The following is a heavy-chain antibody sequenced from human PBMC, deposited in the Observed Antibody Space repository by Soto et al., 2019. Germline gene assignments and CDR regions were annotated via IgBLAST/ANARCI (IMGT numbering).Heavy chain of an antibody. J-gene: IGHJ4*02. D-gene: IGHD1-26*01. Sequence: EVQLVESGGGLVQPGGSLRLSCAASGFSFSDYWMHWVRQAPGKGLVWVSCIDTDGSTTTYADSVKGRFTISRDNVKNTLYLEMDSLRAEDTALYYCPRGGGFSGNYLGGQGTLVTVSA. CDR2: IDTDGSTT. CDR1: GFSFSDYW. CDR3: PRGGGFSGNYL. V-gene: IGHV3-74*01.